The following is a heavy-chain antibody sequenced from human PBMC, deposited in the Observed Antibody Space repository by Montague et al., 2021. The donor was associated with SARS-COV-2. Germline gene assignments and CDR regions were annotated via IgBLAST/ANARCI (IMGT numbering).Heavy chain of an antibody. V-gene: IGHV4-38-2*02. CDR1: GYSINSNYY. CDR2: SYHSGTT. D-gene: IGHD3-10*01. J-gene: IGHJ4*02. CDR3: ARAPYYGPGKPYQFDY. Sequence: SETLSLTCTVSGYSINSNYYWGWIRQPPGKGLEWIGCSYHSGTTHYHPSLKSRVTISLDTSNNHFSLKVTSVTAADTAVYYCARAPYYGPGKPYQFDYWGRGTVVTVSS.